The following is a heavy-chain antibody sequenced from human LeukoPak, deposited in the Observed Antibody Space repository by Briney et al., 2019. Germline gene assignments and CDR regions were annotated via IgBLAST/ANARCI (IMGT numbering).Heavy chain of an antibody. CDR1: GYTFTSYA. CDR2: INTNTGNP. Sequence: ASVKVSCKASGYTFTSYAMNWVRQAPGQGLEWMGWINTNTGNPTYAQGFTGRFVFSLDTSVSTAYLQISSLKAEDTAVYYCARDSIVVVPAARPTIIDYWGRGTLVTVSS. CDR3: ARDSIVVVPAARPTIIDY. V-gene: IGHV7-4-1*02. J-gene: IGHJ4*02. D-gene: IGHD2-2*01.